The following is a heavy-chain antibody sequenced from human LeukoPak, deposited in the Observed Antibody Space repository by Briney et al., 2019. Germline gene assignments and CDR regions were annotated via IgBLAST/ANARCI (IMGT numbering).Heavy chain of an antibody. CDR2: IWYDGSNK. J-gene: IGHJ5*02. D-gene: IGHD3-16*01. Sequence: PGGSLRLSCAASGFTFSSYGMHWVRQAPGKGLEWVAVIWYDGSNKYYADSVKGRFTISRDNSKNTLYLQMNSLRAEDTAVYYCARGTLLTPVPPGDKNWFDPWGQGTLVTVSS. CDR1: GFTFSSYG. V-gene: IGHV3-33*01. CDR3: ARGTLLTPVPPGDKNWFDP.